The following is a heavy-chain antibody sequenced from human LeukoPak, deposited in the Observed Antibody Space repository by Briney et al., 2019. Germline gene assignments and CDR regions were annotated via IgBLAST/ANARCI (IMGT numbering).Heavy chain of an antibody. Sequence: SETLSLTCTVSGGSISSSSYYRGWIRQPPGKGLEWIGSIYYSGSTYYNPSLKSRVTISVDTSKNQFSLKLSSVTAADTAVYYCARDRILFCSSTSCYIDYWGQGTLVTVSS. J-gene: IGHJ4*02. V-gene: IGHV4-39*07. CDR1: GGSISSSSYY. D-gene: IGHD2-2*02. CDR3: ARDRILFCSSTSCYIDY. CDR2: IYYSGST.